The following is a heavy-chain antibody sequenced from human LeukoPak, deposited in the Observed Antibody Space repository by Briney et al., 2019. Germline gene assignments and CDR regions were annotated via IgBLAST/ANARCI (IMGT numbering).Heavy chain of an antibody. CDR2: IYYSGST. CDR3: ARGRGTSGSNRDFYYYYYMDV. D-gene: IGHD2-15*01. Sequence: SETLSLTCTVSGGSISSYYWSWIRQPPGKGLEWIGYIYYSGSTNYNPSLKSRVTISVDTSKNQFSLKLSSVTAADTAVYYCARGRGTSGSNRDFYYYYYMDVWGKGTTVTVSS. J-gene: IGHJ6*03. CDR1: GGSISSYY. V-gene: IGHV4-59*01.